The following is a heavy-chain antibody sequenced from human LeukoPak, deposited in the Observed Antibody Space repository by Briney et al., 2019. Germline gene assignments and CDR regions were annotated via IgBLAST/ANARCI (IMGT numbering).Heavy chain of an antibody. CDR1: GFTFRCYA. J-gene: IGHJ3*02. CDR2: ISGSGGST. V-gene: IGHV3-23*01. Sequence: GGSLRLSCAASGFTFRCYAMSWVRQAPGKGLEWVSAISGSGGSTYYADSVKGRFTISRDNSKNTLYLQMNSLRAEDTAVYYCAKVWTTYYYDSSGSPNDAFDIWGQGTMVTVSS. D-gene: IGHD3-22*01. CDR3: AKVWTTYYYDSSGSPNDAFDI.